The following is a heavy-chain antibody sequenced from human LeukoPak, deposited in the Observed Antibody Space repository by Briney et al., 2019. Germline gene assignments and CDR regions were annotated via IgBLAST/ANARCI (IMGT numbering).Heavy chain of an antibody. CDR1: GGSISPYY. D-gene: IGHD3-3*02. Sequence: SETLSLTCTVSGGSISPYYWSWIRQPPGKGLDWIGYIYYSGSTNYNPSLKSRVTISVDTSKNQFSLKLSSVTAADTAVYYCARAFYPGYYSYMAVWGKGTTVTVSS. CDR3: ARAFYPGYYSYMAV. V-gene: IGHV4-59*01. CDR2: IYYSGST. J-gene: IGHJ6*03.